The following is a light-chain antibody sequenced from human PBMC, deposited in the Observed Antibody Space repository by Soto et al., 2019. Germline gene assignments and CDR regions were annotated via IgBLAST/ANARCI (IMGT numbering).Light chain of an antibody. CDR2: EVS. CDR1: QGVSSH. CDR3: QQRSNWPPIT. V-gene: IGKV1-9*01. Sequence: IQLTQFPSSLSASVGDRVTITCRASQGVSSHLAWHQKKPGKAPKLLLFEVSTLQSGVPSRFSGSGSGTDFTLTISSLETEDFAVYYCQQRSNWPPITFGQGTRLEIK. J-gene: IGKJ5*01.